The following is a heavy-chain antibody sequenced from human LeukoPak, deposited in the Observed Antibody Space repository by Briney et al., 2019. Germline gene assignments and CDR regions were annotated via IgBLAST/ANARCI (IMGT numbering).Heavy chain of an antibody. CDR3: ARDQGYSYGYDA. CDR1: GFTFSSYA. D-gene: IGHD5-18*01. J-gene: IGHJ5*02. V-gene: IGHV3-30-3*01. Sequence: GGSLRLSCAASGFTFSSYAMHWVRQAPGKGLEWVAVISYDGSNKCYADSVKGRFTISRDNSKNTLYLQMNSLRAEDTAVYYCARDQGYSYGYDAWGQGTLVTVSS. CDR2: ISYDGSNK.